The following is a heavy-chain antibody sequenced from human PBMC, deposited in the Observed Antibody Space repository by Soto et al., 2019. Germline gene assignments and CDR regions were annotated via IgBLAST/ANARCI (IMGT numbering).Heavy chain of an antibody. CDR1: GGSFASYV. D-gene: IGHD5-12*01. J-gene: IGHJ6*02. V-gene: IGHV1-69*01. CDR2: LIPFFGSA. Sequence: QVQLVQSGAEVKKPGSSVKVSCKASGGSFASYVISWVRQAPGQGLEWMGWLIPFFGSAKYVERFQGRVTIHTDAVTSRAYMELSRLRSENTAVYYCVRGGNSGYKTSLYYYGMDVWGQGTKLTVS. CDR3: VRGGNSGYKTSLYYYGMDV.